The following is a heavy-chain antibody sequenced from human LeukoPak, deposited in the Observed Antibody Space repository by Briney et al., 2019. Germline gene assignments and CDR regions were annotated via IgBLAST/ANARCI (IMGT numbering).Heavy chain of an antibody. CDR2: INHSGST. D-gene: IGHD3-10*01. Sequence: TSETLSLTCAVYGGSFSGYYWSWIRQPPGKRLEWIGEINHSGSTNYNPSLKSRVTISVDTSKNQFSLKLSSVTAADTAVYYCARFGGYYYYYYMDVWGKGTTVTVSS. J-gene: IGHJ6*03. CDR3: ARFGGYYYYYYMDV. V-gene: IGHV4-34*01. CDR1: GGSFSGYY.